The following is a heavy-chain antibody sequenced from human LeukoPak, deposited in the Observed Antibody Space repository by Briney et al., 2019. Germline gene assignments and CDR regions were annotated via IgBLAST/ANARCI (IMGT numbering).Heavy chain of an antibody. CDR1: GFTFSSYG. J-gene: IGHJ4*02. Sequence: GGSLRLSCAASGFTFSSYGTHWVRQAPGKGLEWVAVIWYDGSNKYYADSVKGRFTISRDNSKNTLYLQMNSLRAEDTAVYYCARDLKARIAVAGSLGYWGQGTLVTVSS. CDR3: ARDLKARIAVAGSLGY. CDR2: IWYDGSNK. V-gene: IGHV3-33*01. D-gene: IGHD6-19*01.